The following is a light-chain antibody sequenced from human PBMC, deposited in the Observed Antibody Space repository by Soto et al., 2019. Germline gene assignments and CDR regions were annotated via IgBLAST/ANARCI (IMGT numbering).Light chain of an antibody. Sequence: EIVLTQSPATLSLSPGERATLSCRVSQSVGSSLVWYQQKPGQAPRLLIYTASNRATGIPARFSGSGSATDFTLTISSLEPEDFAVYYCKQRHDWPITFGQGTRLEIK. CDR2: TAS. J-gene: IGKJ5*01. CDR1: QSVGSS. CDR3: KQRHDWPIT. V-gene: IGKV3-11*01.